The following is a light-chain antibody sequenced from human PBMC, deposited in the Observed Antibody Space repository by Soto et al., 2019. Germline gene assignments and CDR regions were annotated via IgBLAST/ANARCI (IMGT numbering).Light chain of an antibody. CDR3: QQYESSPLT. CDR1: QSVSSY. J-gene: IGKJ4*01. CDR2: DTS. V-gene: IGKV3-20*01. Sequence: EIVLTQSPGTLSLSVGERVTLSCRASQSVSSYLAWYQQTPGQAPRLLIYDTSNSATGTPHRFSGSGSGTDFTLTIRTLVPEDCTVYYCQQYESSPLTFGGGTTVEIK.